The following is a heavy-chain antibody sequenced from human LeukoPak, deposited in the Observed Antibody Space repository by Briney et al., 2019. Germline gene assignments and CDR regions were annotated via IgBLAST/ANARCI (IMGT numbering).Heavy chain of an antibody. J-gene: IGHJ4*02. V-gene: IGHV4-59*08. Sequence: SETLSLTCTVSGGSISSYYWSWIRQPPGKGLEWIGYIYYSGSTNYNPSLKSRVTISVDTSKNQFSLKLSSVTAAVTTVYYCARHGWGGSYDFWSGYLDYWGQGTLVTVSS. D-gene: IGHD3-3*01. CDR1: GGSISSYY. CDR2: IYYSGST. CDR3: ARHGWGGSYDFWSGYLDY.